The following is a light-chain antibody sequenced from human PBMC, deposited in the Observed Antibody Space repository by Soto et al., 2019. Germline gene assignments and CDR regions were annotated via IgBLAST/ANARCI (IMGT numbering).Light chain of an antibody. Sequence: EIVLTQSPATLSSFPGDRVTLSCRASQSVSRNLAWYQQKPGQAPRLLIYDASNRATGIPARFSGSGSGTEFTLTISSLQSEDCAIYYCQQYHTWPITFGGGTKVDIK. CDR3: QQYHTWPIT. CDR1: QSVSRN. CDR2: DAS. J-gene: IGKJ4*01. V-gene: IGKV3D-15*01.